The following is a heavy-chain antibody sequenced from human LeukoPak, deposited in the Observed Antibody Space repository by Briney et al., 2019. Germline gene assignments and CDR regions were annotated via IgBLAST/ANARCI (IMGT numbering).Heavy chain of an antibody. CDR3: ARVYWSGYWGMLGHFDY. CDR1: GFTFSSYS. V-gene: IGHV3-21*01. J-gene: IGHJ4*02. CDR2: ISSSSSYI. D-gene: IGHD3-3*01. Sequence: GGSLRLSCAASGFTFSSYSMNWVRQAPGKGLEWVSSISSSSSYIYYADSVKGRFTISRDNAKNSLYLQTNSLRAEDTAVYYCARVYWSGYWGMLGHFDYWGQGTLVTVSS.